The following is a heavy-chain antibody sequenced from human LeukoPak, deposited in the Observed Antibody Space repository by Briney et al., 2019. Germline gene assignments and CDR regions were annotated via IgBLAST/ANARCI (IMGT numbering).Heavy chain of an antibody. Sequence: GGSLRLSCAASGFTFSSYSMNWVRQAPGKGLEWVSYISSSSSTIYYADSVKGRFTISRDNAKNSLYLQMNSLKTEDTAVYYCARDGYNYAFDLWGQGTMVTVSS. V-gene: IGHV3-48*01. J-gene: IGHJ3*01. CDR2: ISSSSSTI. D-gene: IGHD5-18*01. CDR3: ARDGYNYAFDL. CDR1: GFTFSSYS.